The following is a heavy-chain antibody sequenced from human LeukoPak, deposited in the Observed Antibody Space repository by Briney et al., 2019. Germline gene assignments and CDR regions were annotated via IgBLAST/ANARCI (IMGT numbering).Heavy chain of an antibody. CDR3: ARKDTSSWYEYFDL. D-gene: IGHD6-13*01. Sequence: PSETLSLTCTVSGGSISSSSYYWGWIRQPPGKGLEWIGSIYYSGSTYYNPSLKSRVTILVDKSKNQFSLKLRSVTAADTAVYFCARKDTSSWYEYFDLWGQGTLVIVSS. J-gene: IGHJ4*02. CDR2: IYYSGST. V-gene: IGHV4-39*07. CDR1: GGSISSSSYY.